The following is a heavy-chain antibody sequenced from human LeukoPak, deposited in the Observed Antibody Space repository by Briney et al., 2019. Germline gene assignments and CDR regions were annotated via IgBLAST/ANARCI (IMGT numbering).Heavy chain of an antibody. CDR1: DGSITNYD. J-gene: IGHJ4*02. CDR2: VHYSGTA. V-gene: IGHV4-59*01. CDR3: ARVDGYNSPDY. Sequence: PSETLSLTCTVSDGSITNYDWSWVRQPPGKGLEFIGHVHYSGTANYNPSLRSRVTISIDTSKKHFFLKLKSVTAADTAVYYCARVDGYNSPDYWGQGTLVTVSS. D-gene: IGHD5-24*01.